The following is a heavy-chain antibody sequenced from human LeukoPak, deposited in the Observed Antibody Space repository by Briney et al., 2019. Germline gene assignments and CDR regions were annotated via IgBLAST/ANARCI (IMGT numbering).Heavy chain of an antibody. J-gene: IGHJ6*02. CDR2: MNPNSGNT. CDR1: GYTFTSYD. V-gene: IGHV1-8*01. Sequence: GASVKVSCKASGYTFTSYDINWVRQATGQGLEWMGWMNPNSGNTGYAQKFQGRVTMTRNTSISTAYMELSSLRSEDTAVYHCARGVPTVAGRSYYYYGMDVWGQGTTVTVSS. D-gene: IGHD6-19*01. CDR3: ARGVPTVAGRSYYYYGMDV.